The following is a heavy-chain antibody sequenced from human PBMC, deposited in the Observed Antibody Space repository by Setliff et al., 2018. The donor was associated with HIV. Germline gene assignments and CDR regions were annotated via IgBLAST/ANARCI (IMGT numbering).Heavy chain of an antibody. V-gene: IGHV3-7*03. CDR1: GFTFSSYW. Sequence: PGGSLRLSCVASGFTFSSYWMTWVRQAPGKGLEWVANIDQDGSEKYYVDSVKGRFTISKDNAENSIYLQMNSLRVEDTAFYYCGRGGWTDFGDYWGRGTLVTVSS. CDR3: GRGGWTDFGDY. J-gene: IGHJ4*02. D-gene: IGHD4-17*01. CDR2: IDQDGSEK.